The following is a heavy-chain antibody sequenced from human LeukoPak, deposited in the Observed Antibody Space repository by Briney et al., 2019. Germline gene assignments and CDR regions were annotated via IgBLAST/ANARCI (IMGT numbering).Heavy chain of an antibody. CDR2: IRSKGYGGTK. CDR3: TRGRARAAYYDFWSSYRQSHAFDI. V-gene: IGHV3-49*04. J-gene: IGHJ3*02. CDR1: GFTFSDYA. Sequence: GGSLRLSCTASGFTFSDYAMSWGRQAPGKGVEGGGGIRSKGYGGTKEYAASVKDRFTISKDNSKSIAYLQMNSLKTEDTAVYYCTRGRARAAYYDFWSSYRQSHAFDIWGQGTMVTVSS. D-gene: IGHD3-3*01.